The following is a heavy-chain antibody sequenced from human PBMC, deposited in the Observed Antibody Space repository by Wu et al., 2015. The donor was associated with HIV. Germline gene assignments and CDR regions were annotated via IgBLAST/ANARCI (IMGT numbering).Heavy chain of an antibody. V-gene: IGHV1-46*01. Sequence: QVQLVQSGAEVKKPGASVKVSCKASGYTFTSYDINWVRQATGQGLQWMGFIDPSDGDATYPEQFQGRCTVTEDPSTNTLYMELSSLRSEDTAVYYCARDFGPYGRIAVTHFGYWGQGTLVIVSP. CDR1: GYTFTSYD. CDR3: ARDFGPYGRIAVTHFGY. D-gene: IGHD6-19*01. CDR2: IDPSDGDA. J-gene: IGHJ4*02.